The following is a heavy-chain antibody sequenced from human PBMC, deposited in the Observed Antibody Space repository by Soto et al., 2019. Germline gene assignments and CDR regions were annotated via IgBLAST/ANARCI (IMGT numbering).Heavy chain of an antibody. V-gene: IGHV4-31*03. CDR2: IYYSGST. CDR3: ARGLYTMETPPYGY. D-gene: IGHD3-3*01. Sequence: QVQLQESGPGLVKPSQTLSLTCTVSGGSISSGGYYWSWIRQHPGKGLEWIGCIYYSGSTYYNPSLKTRITISVDTSNIRFSLNMNSVTAAGTAVYYCARGLYTMETPPYGYWGQGPLVIVSS. J-gene: IGHJ4*02. CDR1: GGSISSGGYY.